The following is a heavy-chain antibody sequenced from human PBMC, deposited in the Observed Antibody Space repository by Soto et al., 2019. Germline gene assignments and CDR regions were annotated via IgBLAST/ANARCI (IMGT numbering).Heavy chain of an antibody. J-gene: IGHJ5*02. CDR2: IKQDGSEK. Sequence: EVQLVESGGGLVQPGGSLRLSCAASGFTFSSYWMSWVRQAPGKGLEWVANIKQDGSEKYYADSVKGRFTISRDNAKNSLYLQMNSLRAEDTAVYYCARDRVAGTINWFDPWGQGTLVTVSS. CDR1: GFTFSSYW. D-gene: IGHD6-19*01. CDR3: ARDRVAGTINWFDP. V-gene: IGHV3-7*03.